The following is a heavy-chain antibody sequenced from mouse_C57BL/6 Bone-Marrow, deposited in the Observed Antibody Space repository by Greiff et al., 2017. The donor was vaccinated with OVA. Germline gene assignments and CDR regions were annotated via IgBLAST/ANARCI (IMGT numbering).Heavy chain of an antibody. V-gene: IGHV1-81*01. J-gene: IGHJ4*01. CDR1: GYTFTSYG. CDR3: AGWDYYGSSDYARDY. CDR2: IYPRSGNT. D-gene: IGHD1-1*01. Sequence: VQLQQSGAELARPGASVKLSCKASGYTFTSYGISWVQQRTGQGLEWIGEIYPRSGNTYYNEKFKGKATLTADKSSRTSYMGLRSLTSEDSAVYFCAGWDYYGSSDYARDYWGQGTSVTVSS.